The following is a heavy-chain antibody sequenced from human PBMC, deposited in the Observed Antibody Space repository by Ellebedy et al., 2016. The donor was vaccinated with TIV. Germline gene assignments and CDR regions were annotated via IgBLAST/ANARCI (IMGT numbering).Heavy chain of an antibody. CDR3: AFLFRCYEVYYFDY. D-gene: IGHD5-12*01. CDR2: ISGSGGTV. Sequence: GESLKISCAASGFTFSDYYMTWIRQAPGKGLEWVSYISGSGGTVYYADSVKARFTISRDNAKNSLYLQMNSLRAEDTAVYYCAFLFRCYEVYYFDYWGQGTLVTVSS. V-gene: IGHV3-11*01. J-gene: IGHJ4*02. CDR1: GFTFSDYY.